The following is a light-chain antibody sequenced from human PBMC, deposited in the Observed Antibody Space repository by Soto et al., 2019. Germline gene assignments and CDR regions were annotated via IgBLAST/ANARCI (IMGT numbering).Light chain of an antibody. CDR2: EVS. CDR3: SSYGGSNTVV. V-gene: IGLV2-8*01. CDR1: SSDVGGYNY. Sequence: QSALTQPPSASGSPGQSVTISCSGRSSDVGGYNYVSWYQKHPGKAPKLMIYEVSKLPSGVPDRLSGSKSGNTDSLTVSGLQAEDEADYYCSSYGGSNTVVFGGGTQLTVL. J-gene: IGLJ2*01.